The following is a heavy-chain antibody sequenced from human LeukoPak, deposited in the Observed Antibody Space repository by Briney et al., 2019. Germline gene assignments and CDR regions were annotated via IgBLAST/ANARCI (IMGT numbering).Heavy chain of an antibody. CDR2: INHSGST. J-gene: IGHJ4*02. CDR1: GGSFSGYY. CDR3: ARFRRGYIRY. V-gene: IGHV4-34*01. Sequence: SETLSLTCAVYGGSFSGYYWSWIRQPPGKGLEWIGEINHSGSTNYNPSLKSRVTISVDTSKNQFSLKLSSVTAADTAVYYCARFRRGYIRYWGQGTLVTVSS. D-gene: IGHD5-12*01.